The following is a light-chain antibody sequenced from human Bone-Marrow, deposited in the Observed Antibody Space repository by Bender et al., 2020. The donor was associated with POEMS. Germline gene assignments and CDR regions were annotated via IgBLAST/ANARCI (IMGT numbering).Light chain of an antibody. Sequence: HSALTQPASVSGSPGQSITISCTGTTGDVGNYNLVSWYQQHPGKAPKLLFYEVNKRPSGVSSRFSGSKSSNTASLTISGLQAEDEADYYCCSYSTSTSWMFGGGTRVTVL. CDR3: CSYSTSTSWM. V-gene: IGLV2-23*02. CDR2: EVN. J-gene: IGLJ3*02. CDR1: TGDVGNYNL.